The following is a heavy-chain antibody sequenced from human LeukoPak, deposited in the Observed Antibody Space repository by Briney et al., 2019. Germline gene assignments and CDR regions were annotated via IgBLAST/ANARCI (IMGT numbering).Heavy chain of an antibody. D-gene: IGHD3-10*01. Sequence: PSETLSLTCTVSGDSSVNNGFYWGWIRQPPGKGLEWIGNIYYSGSTYYNPSLKSRVTTSVDTSKKQFSLKLSSVTAADTAVYYCARGTRESDSSFDFWGQGTLVTVSS. CDR1: GDSSVNNGFY. CDR2: IYYSGST. CDR3: ARGTRESDSSFDF. J-gene: IGHJ4*02. V-gene: IGHV4-39*07.